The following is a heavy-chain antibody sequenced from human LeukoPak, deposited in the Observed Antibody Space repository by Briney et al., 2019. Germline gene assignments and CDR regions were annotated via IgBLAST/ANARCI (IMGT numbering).Heavy chain of an antibody. V-gene: IGHV3-43*02. D-gene: IGHD1-26*01. Sequence: PGGSLRLSCEAFGFTFDAYAMHWVRQAPGKGLEWVSLINKDGSATYYADSVKGRFTISRDNSKNSLYLQMNSLRSEDTALYYCATWAFYHSLDVWGQGTTVTVSS. CDR3: ATWAFYHSLDV. CDR1: GFTFDAYA. J-gene: IGHJ6*02. CDR2: INKDGSAT.